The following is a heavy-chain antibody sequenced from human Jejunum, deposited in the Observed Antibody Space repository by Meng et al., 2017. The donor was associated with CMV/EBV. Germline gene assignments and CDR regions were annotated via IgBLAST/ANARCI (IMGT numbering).Heavy chain of an antibody. CDR3: VSPGWYTTSPGDY. D-gene: IGHD3/OR15-3a*01. J-gene: IGHJ4*02. V-gene: IGHV3-74*01. Sequence: EVQLVESGGGLVQPGGSLILSCAASGFTSRSYWMYWARQAPGKGLVWVSRINSDGSSTAYADSVGGRFTISRDNAKNTLYLQMNSLRVEDTAVYYCVSPGWYTTSPGDYWGQGTLVTVAS. CDR1: GFTSRSYW. CDR2: INSDGSST.